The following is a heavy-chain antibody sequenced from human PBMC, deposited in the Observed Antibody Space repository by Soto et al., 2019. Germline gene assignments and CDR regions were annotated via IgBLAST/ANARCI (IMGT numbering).Heavy chain of an antibody. D-gene: IGHD4-17*01. Sequence: QVQLQESGPGLVKPSETLSLTCTVSGGSVSSGYYYWSWIRQPPGKGLEWIGYIYYSGSTNYNPSLKSRVTISVVTSKNQFSLKLNSVTAADTAVYYCAIYYGDYYFDYWGRGTLVTVSS. V-gene: IGHV4-61*01. J-gene: IGHJ4*02. CDR1: GGSVSSGYYY. CDR3: AIYYGDYYFDY. CDR2: IYYSGST.